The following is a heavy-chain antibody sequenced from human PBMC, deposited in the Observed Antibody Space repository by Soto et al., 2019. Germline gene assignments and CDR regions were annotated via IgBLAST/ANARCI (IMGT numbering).Heavy chain of an antibody. CDR2: IYYSGST. V-gene: IGHV4-59*01. CDR1: GGSISSYY. J-gene: IGHJ5*02. CDR3: AREYSSSFALSYWFDP. D-gene: IGHD6-6*01. Sequence: PLEILSLTCTVSGGSISSYYWSWIRQPPGKGLEWIGYIYYSGSTNYNPSLKSRVTISVDTSKNQFSLKLSSVTAADTAVYYCAREYSSSFALSYWFDPWGQGTLVTVSS.